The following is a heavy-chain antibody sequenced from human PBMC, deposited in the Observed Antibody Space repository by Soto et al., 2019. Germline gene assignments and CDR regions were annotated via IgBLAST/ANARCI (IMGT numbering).Heavy chain of an antibody. Sequence: ASVKVSCKASGFTFTSSAVQWVRQARGQRLEWIGWIVVGSGNTNYAQKFQERVTITRDMSTSTAYMELSSLRSEDTAVYYCAAPYSSSHDRDYWGQGTLVTVSS. V-gene: IGHV1-58*01. CDR3: AAPYSSSHDRDY. D-gene: IGHD6-13*01. CDR2: IVVGSGNT. CDR1: GFTFTSSA. J-gene: IGHJ4*02.